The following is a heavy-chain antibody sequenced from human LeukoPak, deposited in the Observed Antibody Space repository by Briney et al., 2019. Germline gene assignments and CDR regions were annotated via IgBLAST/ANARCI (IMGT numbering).Heavy chain of an antibody. Sequence: PSETLSLNCTVSGGSISSYYWSWIRQPAGKGLEWIGRIYTSGSTNYNPSLKSRVTMSVDTSKNQFSLKLSSVTAADAAVYYCARDYCGGDCSGRFDPWGQGTLVTVSS. D-gene: IGHD2-21*02. V-gene: IGHV4-4*07. CDR2: IYTSGST. J-gene: IGHJ5*02. CDR3: ARDYCGGDCSGRFDP. CDR1: GGSISSYY.